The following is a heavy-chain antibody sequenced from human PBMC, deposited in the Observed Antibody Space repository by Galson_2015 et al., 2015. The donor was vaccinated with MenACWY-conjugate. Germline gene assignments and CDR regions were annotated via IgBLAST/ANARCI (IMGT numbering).Heavy chain of an antibody. Sequence: QSGAEVKKSGESLKISCPGSGYSFTTHWIAWVRQMPGRGLEWVGLISPGDSNTRYSPSFQGQVTISADKSISTAYLQWSSLKASDTAMYYCARHPPGGRGLDVWGQGTTVTVSS. CDR1: GYSFTTHW. CDR3: ARHPPGGRGLDV. CDR2: ISPGDSNT. V-gene: IGHV5-51*01. J-gene: IGHJ6*02. D-gene: IGHD1-26*01.